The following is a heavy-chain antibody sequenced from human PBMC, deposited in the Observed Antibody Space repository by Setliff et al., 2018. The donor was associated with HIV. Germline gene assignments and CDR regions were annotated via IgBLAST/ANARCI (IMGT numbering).Heavy chain of an antibody. J-gene: IGHJ4*02. V-gene: IGHV3-30*04. CDR3: VRDNYYATFDY. CDR1: GFTFNNYA. CDR2: ISYDGTYK. D-gene: IGHD3-22*01. Sequence: GGSLRLSCAASGFTFNNYAIHWVRQAPGKGLEWVALISYDGTYKYYAESVKGRFTISRDNSRNTLYLQMNSLRTEDTALNYCVRDNYYATFDYWGQGTLVTVS.